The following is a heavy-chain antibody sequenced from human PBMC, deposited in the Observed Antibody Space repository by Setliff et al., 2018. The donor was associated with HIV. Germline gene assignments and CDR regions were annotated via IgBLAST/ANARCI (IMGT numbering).Heavy chain of an antibody. Sequence: SETLSLTCTVSGGSTSTSNWWGWIRQTPGKGLEWIGYIYYSGSTNYNPSLKSRVTMSLDTSKNQFSLKLNSVTALDTAVYYCARHSGVASPNWFDPWGQGTLVTVSS. J-gene: IGHJ5*02. CDR2: IYYSGST. CDR1: GGSTSTSNW. V-gene: IGHV4-28*06. D-gene: IGHD3-10*01. CDR3: ARHSGVASPNWFDP.